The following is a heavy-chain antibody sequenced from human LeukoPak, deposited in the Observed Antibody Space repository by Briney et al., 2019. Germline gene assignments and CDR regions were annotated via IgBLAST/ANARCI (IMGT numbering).Heavy chain of an antibody. CDR1: GYTFTSYA. J-gene: IGHJ4*02. D-gene: IGHD6-19*01. CDR2: INAGNGNT. V-gene: IGHV1-3*01. CDR3: AIPVAGPIYFDY. Sequence: ASVKVSCKASGYTFTSYAMHWVRQAPGQRLEWMGWINAGNGNTKYSQKFQGRVTITRDTSASTAYMELSSLRSEDTAVYYCAIPVAGPIYFDYWGQGTLVTVSS.